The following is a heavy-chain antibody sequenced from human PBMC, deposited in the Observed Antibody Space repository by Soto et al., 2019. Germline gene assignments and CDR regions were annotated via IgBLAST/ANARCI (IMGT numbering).Heavy chain of an antibody. D-gene: IGHD6-19*01. CDR3: ARDLAVGLVDY. Sequence: QVQLVQSGAEVKKPGASVKVSCKASGYTFTSYGISWVRQAPGQGLEWMGWISGHNGNTNYAQKLKGRVTMTTDTSTNTAYMEMRSLRSDDTAVYYCARDLAVGLVDYWGQGTLVTVSS. CDR2: ISGHNGNT. CDR1: GYTFTSYG. J-gene: IGHJ4*02. V-gene: IGHV1-18*01.